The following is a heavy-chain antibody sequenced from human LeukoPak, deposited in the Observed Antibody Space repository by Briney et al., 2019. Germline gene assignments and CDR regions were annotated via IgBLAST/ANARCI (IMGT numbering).Heavy chain of an antibody. CDR2: IYGSGST. CDR3: ARDVPMYSGSHLYYYMDV. J-gene: IGHJ6*03. D-gene: IGHD1-26*01. Sequence: SETLSLTCTVSGGSISSSSYYWGWIRQPPGKGLEWIGRIYGSGSTNYNPSLKSRVTMSVDPSKNQFSLKLSSVTAADTAVYYCARDVPMYSGSHLYYYMDVWGKGTTVTVSS. V-gene: IGHV4-39*07. CDR1: GGSISSSSYY.